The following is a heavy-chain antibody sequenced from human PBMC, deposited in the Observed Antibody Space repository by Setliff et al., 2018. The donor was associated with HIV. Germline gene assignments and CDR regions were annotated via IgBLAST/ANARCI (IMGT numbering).Heavy chain of an antibody. J-gene: IGHJ4*02. V-gene: IGHV1-2*06. Sequence: ASVKVSCKASGYKFTSYFIHWVRQAPGQGLEWMGRINPSRHNTIYAPRYQGRVTMTRDTSISTAYMELGGLRSDDTAVYYCARNYGADSNYFDYWGQGTLVTVSS. CDR3: ARNYGADSNYFDY. D-gene: IGHD4-17*01. CDR1: GYKFTSYF. CDR2: INPSRHNT.